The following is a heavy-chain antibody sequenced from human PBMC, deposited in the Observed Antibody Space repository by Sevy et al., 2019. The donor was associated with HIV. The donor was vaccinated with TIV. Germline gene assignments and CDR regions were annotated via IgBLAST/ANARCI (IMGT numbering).Heavy chain of an antibody. J-gene: IGHJ3*01. CDR2: ISATGGGT. D-gene: IGHD3-22*01. CDR3: AKALNPALKFMIEVIFRTLKGFDV. Sequence: GGSLRLSCAASGFTFNTHAMNWVRQAPGKGLEWVSGISATGGGTYYTDSVKGRFTVSRDNSQNTLYLQMNSLRADDTAIYYCAKALNPALKFMIEVIFRTLKGFDVWGQGTMVTVSS. CDR1: GFTFNTHA. V-gene: IGHV3-23*01.